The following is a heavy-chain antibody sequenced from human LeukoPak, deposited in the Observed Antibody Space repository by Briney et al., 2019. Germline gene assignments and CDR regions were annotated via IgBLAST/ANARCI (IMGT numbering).Heavy chain of an antibody. J-gene: IGHJ4*02. Sequence: ASVKVSCKVSGYTLTELSMHWVRQAPGKGLEWMGGFDPEDGETIYAQKFQGRVTMTEDTSTDTAYIELSSLRSEDTAVYYCATGPSEYSSSYYFDYWGQGTLVTVSS. CDR2: FDPEDGET. V-gene: IGHV1-24*01. D-gene: IGHD6-6*01. CDR3: ATGPSEYSSSYYFDY. CDR1: GYTLTELS.